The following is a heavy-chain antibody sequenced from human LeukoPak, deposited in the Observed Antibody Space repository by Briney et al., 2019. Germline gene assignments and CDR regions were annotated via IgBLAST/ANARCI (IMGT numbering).Heavy chain of an antibody. V-gene: IGHV4-59*01. J-gene: IGHJ3*02. CDR1: GGSISPYH. CDR2: IYYSGST. Sequence: SETLSLTCTVSGGSISPYHWSWIRQPPGKGLEWIGYIYYSGSTNHNPSLKSRVTISVGTSKNQFSLRLSSVTAADTAVYYCARTNAFDIWGQGTMVTVSS. CDR3: ARTNAFDI.